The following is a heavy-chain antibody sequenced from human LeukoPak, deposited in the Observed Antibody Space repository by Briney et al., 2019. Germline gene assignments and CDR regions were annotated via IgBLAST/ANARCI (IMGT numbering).Heavy chain of an antibody. Sequence: SQTLSLTCTVSGGSISSGSYYWSWIRQPPGKGLEWIGYIYHSGSTYYNPSLKSRVTISVDRSKNQFSLKLSSVTAADTAVYYCAVSRGVSASYYYYYMDVWGKGTTVTVSS. J-gene: IGHJ6*03. CDR2: IYHSGST. CDR1: GGSISSGSYY. V-gene: IGHV4-30-2*01. CDR3: AVSRGVSASYYYYYMDV. D-gene: IGHD3-10*01.